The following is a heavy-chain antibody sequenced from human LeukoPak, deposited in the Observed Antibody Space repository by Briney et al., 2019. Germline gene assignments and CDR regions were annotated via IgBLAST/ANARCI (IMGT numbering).Heavy chain of an antibody. Sequence: PGGSLRLSCAASGFTFSRYYMHWVRQAPGKGLVWVSRINSDGSSTTYADSVKGRFTISRDNAKNTLYLQMNSLRTEDTALYYCAKDIEARGLIIIDYWGQGTLVTVSS. D-gene: IGHD3-10*01. J-gene: IGHJ4*02. V-gene: IGHV3-74*01. CDR3: AKDIEARGLIIIDY. CDR1: GFTFSRYY. CDR2: INSDGSST.